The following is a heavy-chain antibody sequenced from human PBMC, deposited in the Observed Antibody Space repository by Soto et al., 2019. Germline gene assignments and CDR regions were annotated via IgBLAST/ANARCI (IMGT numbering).Heavy chain of an antibody. Sequence: GGSLRLSCAASGFTFSNYAVTWVRKATGKGLEWVSTISGSGGSTYYADSVKGRFTISRDNSKNTLYLQMNSLRAEDTAGYYSAKDLGTSCSELAYWAQGPLVPVPS. CDR1: GFTFSNYA. V-gene: IGHV3-23*01. D-gene: IGHD3-3*02. CDR3: AKDLGTSCSELAY. CDR2: ISGSGGST. J-gene: IGHJ4*02.